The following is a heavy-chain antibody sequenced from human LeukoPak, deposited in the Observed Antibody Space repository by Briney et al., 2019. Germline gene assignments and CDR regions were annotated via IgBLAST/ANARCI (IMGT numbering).Heavy chain of an antibody. D-gene: IGHD3-10*01. CDR1: GYSFTSYW. V-gene: IGHV5-10-1*01. J-gene: IGHJ4*02. CDR3: ARLGGDMFHAWTPPGFDY. CDR2: IDRSDSYT. Sequence: GESLRISCKGSGYSFTSYWISWVRQMPGKGLEWMGRIDRSDSYTNYSPSFQGHVTISADKSISTAYLQWSSLKASDTAMYYCARLGGDMFHAWTPPGFDYWGQGTLVTVSS.